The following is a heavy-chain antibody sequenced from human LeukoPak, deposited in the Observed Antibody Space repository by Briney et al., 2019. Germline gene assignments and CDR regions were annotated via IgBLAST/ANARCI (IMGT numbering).Heavy chain of an antibody. CDR1: GYTFTGYY. CDR3: ARGGIAAAGTSPY. J-gene: IGHJ4*02. CDR2: INPNSGGT. Sequence: GSSVKVSCKASGYTFTGYYMHWVRQAPGQRLEWMGRINPNSGGTNYAQKFQGRVTMTRDTSISTAYMELSRLRSDDTAVHYCARGGIAAAGTSPYWGQGTLVTVSS. D-gene: IGHD6-13*01. V-gene: IGHV1-2*06.